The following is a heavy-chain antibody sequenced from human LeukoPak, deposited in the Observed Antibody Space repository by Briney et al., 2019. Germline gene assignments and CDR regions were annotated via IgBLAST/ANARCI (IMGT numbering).Heavy chain of an antibody. Sequence: GGSLRLSCAASGFSFSTYWMSWVRQAPGKGLEWVANIKQDGSEKYYVDSVKGRFTISRDNAKNSLYLQMNSLRAEDTAVYYCARVRGIQADLDIWGQGTMVTVSS. CDR2: IKQDGSEK. CDR3: ARVRGIQADLDI. CDR1: GFSFSTYW. J-gene: IGHJ3*02. V-gene: IGHV3-7*01. D-gene: IGHD1-14*01.